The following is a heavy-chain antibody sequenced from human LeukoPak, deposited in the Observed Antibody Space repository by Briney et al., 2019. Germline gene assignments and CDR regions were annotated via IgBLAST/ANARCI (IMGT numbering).Heavy chain of an antibody. J-gene: IGHJ4*02. CDR1: GFKFSNYG. D-gene: IGHD6-19*01. CDR2: IWYDGSNK. V-gene: IGHV3-33*01. CDR3: ARDHSRGWYSDYFDY. Sequence: GGSLRLSCAASGFKFSNYGMFWVRQAPGKGLEWVAVIWYDGSNKYYADSVKGRFTISRDNSKNTLYLQMNSLRAEDTAVYYCARDHSRGWYSDYFDYWGQGTLVTVSS.